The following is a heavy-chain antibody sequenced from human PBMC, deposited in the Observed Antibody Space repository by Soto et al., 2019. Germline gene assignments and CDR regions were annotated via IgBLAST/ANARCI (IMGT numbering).Heavy chain of an antibody. CDR1: GFTFSSYA. CDR3: AASYSSSWYADY. D-gene: IGHD6-13*01. CDR2: ISGSGGST. Sequence: SLRLSCAASGFTFSSYAMSWVRQAPGKGLEWVSAISGSGGSTYYADSVKGRFTISRDNSKNTLYLQMNSLRAEDTAVYYCAASYSSSWYADYWGQGTLVTVSS. V-gene: IGHV3-23*01. J-gene: IGHJ4*02.